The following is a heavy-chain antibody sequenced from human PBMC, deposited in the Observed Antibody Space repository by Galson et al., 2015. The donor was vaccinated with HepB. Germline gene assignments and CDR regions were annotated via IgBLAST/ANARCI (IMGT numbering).Heavy chain of an antibody. CDR1: GDTLSRSP. J-gene: IGHJ4*02. V-gene: IGHV1-69*06. CDR3: ATNVARGIFFEY. CDR2: INPSFGTA. Sequence: SVKVSCKASGDTLSRSPVSWVRQAPGQGPEWMGEINPSFGTANYAQKYQGRLDVSADKSTSTAYMELSGLTSEDTAVYYCATNVARGIFFEYWGQGTPIIVSS. D-gene: IGHD3-10*01.